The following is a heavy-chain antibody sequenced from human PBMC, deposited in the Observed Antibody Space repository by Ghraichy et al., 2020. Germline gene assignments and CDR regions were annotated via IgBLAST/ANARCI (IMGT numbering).Heavy chain of an antibody. J-gene: IGHJ4*02. Sequence: LSLTCAASGFTFSSYAMSWVRQAPGKGLEWVSAISGSGGSTYYADSVKGRFTISRDNSKNTLYLQMNSLRAEDTAVYYCAKDDLTVVVASTPYYFDYWGQETLVTVSS. V-gene: IGHV3-23*01. CDR1: GFTFSSYA. D-gene: IGHD2-15*01. CDR3: AKDDLTVVVASTPYYFDY. CDR2: ISGSGGST.